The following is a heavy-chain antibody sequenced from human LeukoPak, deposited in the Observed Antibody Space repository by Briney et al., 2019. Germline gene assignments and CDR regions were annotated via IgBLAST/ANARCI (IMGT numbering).Heavy chain of an antibody. CDR1: GFTFRSYG. J-gene: IGHJ4*02. Sequence: GGSLRLSCAASGFTFRSYGIHWVRQAPGKGLEWVSAISGSGGSTYYADSVKGRFTISRDNSKNTLYLQMNSLRAEDTAVYYCAKDVPGSHPFDYWGQGTLVTVSS. CDR2: ISGSGGST. CDR3: AKDVPGSHPFDY. V-gene: IGHV3-23*01.